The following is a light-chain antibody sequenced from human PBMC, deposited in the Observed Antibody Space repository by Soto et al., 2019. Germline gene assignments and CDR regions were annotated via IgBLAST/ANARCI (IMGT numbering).Light chain of an antibody. V-gene: IGLV2-11*01. CDR3: CSYAGSDTSV. CDR2: DVS. J-gene: IGLJ2*01. CDR1: SSDVGTYNY. Sequence: QSVLTQPRSVSGSPGQSVTISCTGTSSDVGTYNYVSWYQQHPGNAPKLMIYDVSQRPSGVPDRFSGSKSGNTASLTISGLQAEDESDYYCCSYAGSDTSVFGGGTQLPVL.